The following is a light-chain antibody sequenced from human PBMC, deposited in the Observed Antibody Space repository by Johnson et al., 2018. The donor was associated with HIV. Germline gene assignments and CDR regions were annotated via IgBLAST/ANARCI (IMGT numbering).Light chain of an antibody. Sequence: QLVLTQPPSVSAAPGQKVTISCYGSSSNIGNNYVSWYQQLPGTAPKLLIYDNNKRPSGIPDRFYGSKSGTSATLGITGLQTGDEADYYCGTWDSSLGYVFGTGTKVTVL. CDR2: DNN. V-gene: IGLV1-51*01. CDR3: GTWDSSLGYV. J-gene: IGLJ1*01. CDR1: SSNIGNNY.